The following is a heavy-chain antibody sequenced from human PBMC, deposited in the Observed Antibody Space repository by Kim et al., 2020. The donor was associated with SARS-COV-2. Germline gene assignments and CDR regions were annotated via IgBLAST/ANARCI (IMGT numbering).Heavy chain of an antibody. J-gene: IGHJ4*02. V-gene: IGHV3-53*01. CDR1: GFTVSSNY. CDR3: ARGADIVVVVAATSGPYYFDY. CDR2: IYSGGST. Sequence: GGSLRLSCAASGFTVSSNYMSWVRQAPGKGLEWVSVIYSGGSTYYADSVKGRFTISRDNSKNTLYLQMNSLRAEDTAVYYCARGADIVVVVAATSGPYYFDYWGQGTLVTVSS. D-gene: IGHD2-15*01.